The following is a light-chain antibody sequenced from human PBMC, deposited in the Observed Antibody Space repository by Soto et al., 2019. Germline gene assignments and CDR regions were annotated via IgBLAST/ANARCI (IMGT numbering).Light chain of an antibody. CDR2: AAS. CDR3: QQGFSLPWT. V-gene: IGKV1-39*01. Sequence: DIQVTQSPSSLSASVGDRVTISCRASQDIKNYLNWYQRKPGTAPRLLIYAASILHSGVPSTFGASGSGTDFALNISSLQADDFGTYYCQQGFSLPWTFGQGTKVEVK. CDR1: QDIKNY. J-gene: IGKJ1*01.